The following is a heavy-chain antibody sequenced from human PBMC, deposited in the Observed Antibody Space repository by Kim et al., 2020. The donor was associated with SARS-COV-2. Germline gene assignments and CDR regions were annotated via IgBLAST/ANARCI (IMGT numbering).Heavy chain of an antibody. CDR2: ISGDGGST. D-gene: IGHD5-12*01. J-gene: IGHJ6*02. Sequence: GGSLRLSCAASGFTFDDYAMHWVRQAPGKGLEWVSLISGDGGSTYYADSVKGRFTISRDNSKNSLYLQMNSLRTEDTALYYCAKGGVEMATIKPYYYYGMDVWGQGTTVTVSS. V-gene: IGHV3-43*02. CDR3: AKGGVEMATIKPYYYYGMDV. CDR1: GFTFDDYA.